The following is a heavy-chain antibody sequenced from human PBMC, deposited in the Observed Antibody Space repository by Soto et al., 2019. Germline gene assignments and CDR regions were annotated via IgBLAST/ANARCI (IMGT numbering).Heavy chain of an antibody. D-gene: IGHD2-15*01. J-gene: IGHJ6*02. CDR2: ISYDGSNK. CDR1: GFTFSSYA. CDR3: ARDSGRGGRLTYYYYYYGMDV. V-gene: IGHV3-30-3*01. Sequence: QVQLVESGGGVVQPGRSLRLSCAASGFTFSSYAMHWVRQAPGKGLEWVAVISYDGSNKYYADSVKGRFTISRDNSKNTLYLQMNSLRAEDTAVYYCARDSGRGGRLTYYYYYYGMDVWGQGTTVTVSS.